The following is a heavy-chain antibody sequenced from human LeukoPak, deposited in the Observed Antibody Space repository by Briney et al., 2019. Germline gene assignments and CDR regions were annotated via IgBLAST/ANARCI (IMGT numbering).Heavy chain of an antibody. CDR3: ARQSISSLDY. CDR2: IWYDGSNK. CDR1: GFTFSSYG. J-gene: IGHJ4*02. V-gene: IGHV3-33*01. D-gene: IGHD3-16*01. Sequence: GRPLRLSCAASGFTFSSYGMHWVRQAPGKGLEWVAVIWYDGSNKYYADSVKGRFTISRDNSKNTLYLQMNSLRAEDTAVYYCARQSISSLDYWGQGTLVTVSS.